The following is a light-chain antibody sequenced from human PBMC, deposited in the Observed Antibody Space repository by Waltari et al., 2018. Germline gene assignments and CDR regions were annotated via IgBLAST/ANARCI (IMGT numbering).Light chain of an antibody. J-gene: IGKJ1*01. CDR1: QSVSTY. CDR3: HQYNIYPWT. V-gene: IGKV1-5*03. CDR2: EAS. Sequence: DIQMTQSPSTLSASVGDRVTISCRAIQSVSTYLAWYQHRPGKAPALLIYEASNLERGVPARFSGSGSGTEFPLTITSLQPDDFGTYFCHQYNIYPWTFGQGTKVEI.